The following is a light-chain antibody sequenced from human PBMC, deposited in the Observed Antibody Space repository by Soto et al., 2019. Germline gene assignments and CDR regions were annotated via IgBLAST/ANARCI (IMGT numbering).Light chain of an antibody. J-gene: IGKJ1*01. V-gene: IGKV3-15*01. CDR2: GAS. CDR1: QSVSSN. CDR3: QQYNNWPT. Sequence: EIVMTQSPATLSVSPGERATLSCRASQSVSSNLAWYQQKPGQAPRLLIYGASTRATGIPARFSGSGSGTELTLTISSLQSEDFAVYYWQQYNNWPTFGQGNKVEIK.